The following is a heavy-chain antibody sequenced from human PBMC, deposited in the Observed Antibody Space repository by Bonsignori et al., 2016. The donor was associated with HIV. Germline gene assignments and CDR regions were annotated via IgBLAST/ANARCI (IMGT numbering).Heavy chain of an antibody. CDR1: GGSISSSSYY. V-gene: IGHV4-39*07. D-gene: IGHD3-3*01. Sequence: GSLRLSCTVSGGSISSSSYYWGWIRQPPGKGLEWIGNIYYSGSTYYNPSLKSRVTISVDTSKNQFSLKLSSVTAADTAVYYCARRPFPLRITLFGVVQDPFDYWGQGTLVTVSS. CDR2: IYYSGST. J-gene: IGHJ4*02. CDR3: ARRPFPLRITLFGVVQDPFDY.